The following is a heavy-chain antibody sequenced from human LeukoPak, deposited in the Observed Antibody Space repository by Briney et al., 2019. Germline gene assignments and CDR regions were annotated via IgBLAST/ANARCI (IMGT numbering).Heavy chain of an antibody. J-gene: IGHJ4*02. D-gene: IGHD2-2*01. Sequence: AGGSLRLSCAASGFTFSSYSMNWVRQAPGKGLEWVSSISSSSSYIYYADSVKGRFTISRDNAKNSLYLQMNSLRAEDTAVYYCARTLPYIVVVPAAKGDADYWGQGTLVTVSS. CDR3: ARTLPYIVVVPAAKGDADY. CDR2: ISSSSSYI. CDR1: GFTFSSYS. V-gene: IGHV3-21*01.